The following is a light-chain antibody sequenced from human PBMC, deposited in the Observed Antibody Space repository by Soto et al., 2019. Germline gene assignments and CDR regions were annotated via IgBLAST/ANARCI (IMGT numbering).Light chain of an antibody. CDR1: SSDVGGYNY. J-gene: IGLJ1*01. CDR3: SSYTTSNTRQIV. CDR2: DVS. V-gene: IGLV2-14*01. Sequence: QSALTQPASVSGSPGQSITISCTGTSSDVGGYNYVSWYQQHPGKAPKFMIYDVSNRPSVVSNRFSGSKSGNTASLTISGLQAEYEADYYCSSYTTSNTRQIVFGTGTKVTVL.